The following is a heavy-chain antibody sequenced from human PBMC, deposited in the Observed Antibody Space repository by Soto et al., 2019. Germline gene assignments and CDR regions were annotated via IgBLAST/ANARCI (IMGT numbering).Heavy chain of an antibody. CDR3: ARVYKRDYDFWSGYRHRPRHWFDT. D-gene: IGHD3-3*01. J-gene: IGHJ5*02. CDR1: RYPFTSEY. CDR2: TNPNSGNT. Sequence: GSLKDSYDASRYPFTSEYINLGRQATGQRLERTASTNPNSGNTGYAQKFQGRVTMTRNTSISTAYMELSSLRSEDTAVYYCARVYKRDYDFWSGYRHRPRHWFDTWGQGTVVTVSS. V-gene: IGHV1-8*01.